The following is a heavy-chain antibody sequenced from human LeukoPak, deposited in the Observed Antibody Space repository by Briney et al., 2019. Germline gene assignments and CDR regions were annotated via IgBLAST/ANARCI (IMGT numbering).Heavy chain of an antibody. D-gene: IGHD2-8*01. CDR2: INHSGST. V-gene: IGHV4-34*01. J-gene: IGHJ5*02. Sequence: SETLSLTCAVYGGSFSGHYRSRIRQPPGKGLEWIGEINHSGSTNYNPSLKSRVTISVDTSKNQFSLKLSSVTAADTAVYYCASGGTNGVNNWFDPWGQGTLVTVSS. CDR1: GGSFSGHY. CDR3: ASGGTNGVNNWFDP.